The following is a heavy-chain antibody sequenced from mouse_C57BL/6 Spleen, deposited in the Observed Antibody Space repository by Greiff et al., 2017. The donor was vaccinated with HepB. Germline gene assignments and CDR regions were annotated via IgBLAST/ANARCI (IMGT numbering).Heavy chain of an antibody. V-gene: IGHV2-9-1*01. J-gene: IGHJ4*01. D-gene: IGHD3-2*02. CDR3: ARKVGAQAGAMDY. CDR2: IWTGGGT. CDR1: GFSLTSYA. Sequence: VHLVESGPGLVAPSQSLSITCTVSGFSLTSYAISWVRQPPGKGLEWLGVIWTGGGTNYNSALKSRLSISNDNSKSQVFLKMNSLQTDDTARYYCARKVGAQAGAMDYWGQGTSVTVSS.